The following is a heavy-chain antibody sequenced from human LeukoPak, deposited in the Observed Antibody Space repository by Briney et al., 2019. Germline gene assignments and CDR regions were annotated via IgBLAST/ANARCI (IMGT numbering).Heavy chain of an antibody. J-gene: IGHJ4*02. CDR2: ISGRGGGT. V-gene: IGHV3-23*01. CDR3: AKGGGSGSYYIFDF. CDR1: VFTFGTYA. D-gene: IGHD3-10*01. Sequence: GGSLRLSCVASVFTFGTYAMKWVRQAPGKGGEWVSGISGRGGGTYYGDSVKGRFTISRDNSKNTVYLQKDNRRADDTAVYYCAKGGGSGSYYIFDFWGRGTLVTVSS.